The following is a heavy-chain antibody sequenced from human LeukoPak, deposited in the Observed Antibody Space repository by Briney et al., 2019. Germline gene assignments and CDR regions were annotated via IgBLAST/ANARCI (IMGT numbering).Heavy chain of an antibody. V-gene: IGHV1-46*04. CDR2: INHSGGNT. CDR1: GYTFTSYY. CDR3: EIGGYQVRVDY. Sequence: ASVKVSCKASGYTFTSYYMHWVRQAPGQGLEWMGIINHSGGNTDYAHKLQGRVTITRDTSTNTLYVQLSSLRSDDRAVYYFEIGGYQVRVDYWGQATLVSVSS. J-gene: IGHJ4*02. D-gene: IGHD3-10*01.